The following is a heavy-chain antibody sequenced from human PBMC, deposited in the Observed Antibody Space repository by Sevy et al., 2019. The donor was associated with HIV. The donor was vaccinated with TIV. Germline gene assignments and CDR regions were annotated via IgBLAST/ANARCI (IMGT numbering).Heavy chain of an antibody. CDR2: INHSGIT. J-gene: IGHJ4*02. V-gene: IGHV4-34*01. D-gene: IGHD6-6*01. CDR1: GEPFSGYY. Sequence: SETLSLTCTVHGEPFSGYYWSWIRQPPGKGLEWIGEINHSGITHYNPSLKSRVTLSVDTSKNNFSLKLSSVTAADTAVYYCVRQDLATAAPRHYWGQGSLVTVSS. CDR3: VRQDLATAAPRHY.